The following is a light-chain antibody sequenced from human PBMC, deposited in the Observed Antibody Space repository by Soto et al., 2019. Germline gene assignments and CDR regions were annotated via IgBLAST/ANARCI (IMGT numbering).Light chain of an antibody. J-gene: IGKJ3*01. CDR3: QQYGRSPFT. CDR2: DAY. CDR1: QSVNTY. V-gene: IGKV3-20*01. Sequence: ETVLTQSPATLSLSPGEGATLSCRASQSVNTYLAWYQQKPGQAPRLLIYDAYNRATGVPARFSGSGSGTDFTLTISRLEPEDFAVYYCQQYGRSPFTFGPGTKVDI.